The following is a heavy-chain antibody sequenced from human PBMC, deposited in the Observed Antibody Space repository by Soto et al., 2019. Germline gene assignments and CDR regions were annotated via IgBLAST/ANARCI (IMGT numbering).Heavy chain of an antibody. V-gene: IGHV3-23*01. J-gene: IGHJ4*02. CDR1: GFTFSSYA. CDR3: AKDDSSWYYFDY. CDR2: ISGSGGST. Sequence: EVQLLESGGGLVQPGGSLRLSCAASGFTFSSYAMSWVRQAPGKGLEWVSAISGSGGSTYYADSVKGRFTISRDNSKNTLYLQMNSLRAEDMAVYYCAKDDSSWYYFDYWGQGTLVTVSS. D-gene: IGHD6-13*01.